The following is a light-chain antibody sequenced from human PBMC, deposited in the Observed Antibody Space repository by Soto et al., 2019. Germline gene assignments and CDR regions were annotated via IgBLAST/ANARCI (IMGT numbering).Light chain of an antibody. CDR3: HQYNNWPLT. V-gene: IGKV3-15*01. J-gene: IGKJ3*01. Sequence: EIVMTQSPATLSVSPGARATLSCRASPSVTSNLAWYQKKPGQAPRLLIYGASTRATGIPPRFSGSRSGTEFTLTISTLQSADFAVYDCHQYNNWPLTCGPGTKVDIK. CDR1: PSVTSN. CDR2: GAS.